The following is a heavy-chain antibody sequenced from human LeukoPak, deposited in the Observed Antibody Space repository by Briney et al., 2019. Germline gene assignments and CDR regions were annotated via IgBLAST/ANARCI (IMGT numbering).Heavy chain of an antibody. Sequence: ASVKVSCKASGYTFTGYYIHWVRQAPGPGLEWMGWINPNTGATNYAQNFQGRVTMTRDTSNSTAYMEPSSLTSDDTAVYYCARPTLQTLGAWGQGTLVTVSS. D-gene: IGHD3-10*01. J-gene: IGHJ5*02. CDR2: INPNTGAT. CDR3: ARPTLQTLGA. V-gene: IGHV1-2*02. CDR1: GYTFTGYY.